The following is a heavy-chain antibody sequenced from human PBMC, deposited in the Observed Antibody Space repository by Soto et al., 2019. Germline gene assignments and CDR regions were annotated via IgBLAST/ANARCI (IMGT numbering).Heavy chain of an antibody. V-gene: IGHV3-30*03. Sequence: PGGSLRLSCAVSGFTFSTYGMHWVRQAPGKGLEWVAVISHDGSQKYYADSVKGRFTISRDTSKNALFLQMNSLRTEDTAVYYCARALDFWSAYFDYWGQGSLVTVSS. J-gene: IGHJ4*02. CDR1: GFTFSTYG. CDR3: ARALDFWSAYFDY. D-gene: IGHD3-3*01. CDR2: ISHDGSQK.